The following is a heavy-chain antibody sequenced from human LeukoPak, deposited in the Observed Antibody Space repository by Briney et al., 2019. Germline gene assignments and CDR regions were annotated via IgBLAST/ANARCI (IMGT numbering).Heavy chain of an antibody. Sequence: ASVKVSCKASGYSFTIYAMHWVRQALGQRREWMGWINVDSGNTKYSEKIQDRVTITRDTSAGTAYVELSRLSSEDTAIYYCARDHRANGNFVSATTFDFWGQGTLVTVSS. J-gene: IGHJ4*02. CDR3: ARDHRANGNFVSATTFDF. CDR2: INVDSGNT. CDR1: GYSFTIYA. D-gene: IGHD2/OR15-2a*01. V-gene: IGHV1-3*01.